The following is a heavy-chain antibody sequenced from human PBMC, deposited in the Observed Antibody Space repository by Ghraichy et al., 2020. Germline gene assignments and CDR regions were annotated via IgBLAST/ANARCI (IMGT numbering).Heavy chain of an antibody. D-gene: IGHD1-26*01. CDR1: GGSISSSNFY. V-gene: IGHV4-39*01. CDR3: ARHVGAAYFDY. CDR2: ISYTGNT. Sequence: SETLSLTCTVSGGSISSSNFYWGWIHQPPGKGLEWIASISYTGNTYYNPSLRSRVTISVDTSMNKFSLKLSSLTAADTAVYYCARHVGAAYFDYWGQGTLVTVSS. J-gene: IGHJ4*02.